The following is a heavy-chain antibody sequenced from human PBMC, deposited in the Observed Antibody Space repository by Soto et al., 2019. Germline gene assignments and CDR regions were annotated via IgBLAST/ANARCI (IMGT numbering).Heavy chain of an antibody. D-gene: IGHD6-19*01. CDR2: IIPILGIA. CDR1: GGTFSSYT. Sequence: QVQLVQSGAEVKKPGSSVKVSCKASGGTFSSYTISWVRQAPGQGLEWMGRIIPILGIANYAQKFQGRVTITADKSTSTAYMELSSLRSEDTAVYYCAKLTGRAVAGQIDYWGQGTQVTVSS. CDR3: AKLTGRAVAGQIDY. J-gene: IGHJ4*02. V-gene: IGHV1-69*02.